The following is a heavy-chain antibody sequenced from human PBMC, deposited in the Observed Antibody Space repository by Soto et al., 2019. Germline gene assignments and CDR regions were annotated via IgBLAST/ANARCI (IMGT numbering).Heavy chain of an antibody. V-gene: IGHV3-30*18. CDR3: AKGHCSGGSCLGY. D-gene: IGHD2-15*01. J-gene: IGHJ4*02. CDR2: ISYDGSNK. CDR1: GFTFNTYA. Sequence: QVQLVESGGGVVQPGRSLRLSCAASGFTFNTYAMHWVRQAPGKGLEWVAVISYDGSNKYYADSVKGRFTISRDNSKNTLYLPMNSLRAEDTAVYYCAKGHCSGGSCLGYWGQGTLVTVSS.